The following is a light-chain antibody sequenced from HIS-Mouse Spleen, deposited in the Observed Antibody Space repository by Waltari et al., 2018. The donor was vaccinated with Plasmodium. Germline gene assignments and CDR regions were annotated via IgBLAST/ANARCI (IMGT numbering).Light chain of an antibody. V-gene: IGLV2-8*01. CDR2: EVR. J-gene: IGLJ2*01. Sequence: QSALTQPPSASGSPGQSVTISCTGTSSDVGGYNYVPWYQQHPGKAPKRMIYEVRKRPAGVPERVSGSKAGNTASLTVSGLQAEDEADYYCSSYAGSNNLVFGGGTKLTVL. CDR3: SSYAGSNNLV. CDR1: SSDVGGYNY.